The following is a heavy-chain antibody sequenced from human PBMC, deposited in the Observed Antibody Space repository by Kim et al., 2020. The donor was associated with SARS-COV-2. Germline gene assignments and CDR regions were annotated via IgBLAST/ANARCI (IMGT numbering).Heavy chain of an antibody. CDR2: IHYSGRT. V-gene: IGHV4-31*03. CDR1: GASINTDDYF. D-gene: IGHD2-15*01. J-gene: IGHJ6*03. CDR3: ATDDSRRRVAGGYYMAV. Sequence: SETLSLTCSVSGASINTDDYFWSWIRQNPGKGLDWIGYIHYSGRTEYNPSLKDRARTSFDRSQNHVALRRYSVTAADTAAYYGATDDSRRRVAGGYYMAVGGKETAVTVSS.